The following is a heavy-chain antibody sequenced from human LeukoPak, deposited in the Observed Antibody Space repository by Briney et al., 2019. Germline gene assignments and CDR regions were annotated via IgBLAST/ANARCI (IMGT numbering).Heavy chain of an antibody. J-gene: IGHJ4*02. CDR2: ISSSSSSTM. CDR3: ARLQGSGSFSSFDY. V-gene: IGHV3-48*01. Sequence: QSGGSLRLSCAASGFIFSTYSMNWVRQAPGKGLEWVSYISSSSSSTMYYADSVKGRCTISRDNAKNSLSLQMYSLRAEDTVVYYCARLQGSGSFSSFDYWGQGTLVTVSS. CDR1: GFIFSTYS. D-gene: IGHD3-10*01.